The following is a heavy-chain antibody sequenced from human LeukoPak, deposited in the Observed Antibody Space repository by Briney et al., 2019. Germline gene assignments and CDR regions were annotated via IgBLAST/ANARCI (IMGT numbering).Heavy chain of an antibody. Sequence: ASVKVSCKASGYTFTSDYIHWVRQAPGQGLEWLGIINPSGGRTTYGQNFQGRVTMTRDTSTGTVYMELSSLRSEDTAVYYCARGSRFLDYWGQGTLVTVSS. CDR3: ARGSRFLDY. CDR2: INPSGGRT. D-gene: IGHD3-3*01. CDR1: GYTFTSDY. V-gene: IGHV1-46*01. J-gene: IGHJ4*02.